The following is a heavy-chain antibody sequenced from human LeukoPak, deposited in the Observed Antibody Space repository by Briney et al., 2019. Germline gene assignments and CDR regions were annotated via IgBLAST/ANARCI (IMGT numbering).Heavy chain of an antibody. CDR3: ARTLPSYDFWSGLND. V-gene: IGHV4-39*01. CDR1: GGSISSSSYY. Sequence: SETLSLTCTVSGGSISSSSYYWGWIRQPPGKGLEWIGSIYYSGSTYYNPPLKSRVTISVDTSKNQFSLKLSSVTAADTAVYYCARTLPSYDFWSGLNDWGQGTLVTVSS. CDR2: IYYSGST. D-gene: IGHD3-3*01. J-gene: IGHJ4*02.